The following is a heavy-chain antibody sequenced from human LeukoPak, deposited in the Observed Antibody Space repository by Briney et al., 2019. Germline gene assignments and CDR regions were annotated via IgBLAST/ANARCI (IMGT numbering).Heavy chain of an antibody. D-gene: IGHD3-9*01. CDR3: AKDLTPDGLFELDY. J-gene: IGHJ4*02. Sequence: PGGSLRLSCVASGFTFKTYAMDWVRQAPGKGLEWVSLITGNGRSIEYADSVKGRFTISRDNSKNTVYLQMNNLRAEDTGMYYCAKDLTPDGLFELDYWGQGILVTVSS. CDR1: GFTFKTYA. CDR2: ITGNGRSI. V-gene: IGHV3-23*01.